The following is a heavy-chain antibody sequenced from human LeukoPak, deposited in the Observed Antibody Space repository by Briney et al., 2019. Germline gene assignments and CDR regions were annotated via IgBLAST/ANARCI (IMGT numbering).Heavy chain of an antibody. Sequence: ASVKVSCKASGGTFSSYAISWVRQAPGQGLEWMGGIIPIFGTANYAQKFQGRVTITADESTSTAYMELSSLRSEDTAVYYCASPPIWSGYYSYYFDYWGQGTLVTVSS. D-gene: IGHD3-3*01. V-gene: IGHV1-69*13. CDR1: GGTFSSYA. CDR2: IIPIFGTA. J-gene: IGHJ4*02. CDR3: ASPPIWSGYYSYYFDY.